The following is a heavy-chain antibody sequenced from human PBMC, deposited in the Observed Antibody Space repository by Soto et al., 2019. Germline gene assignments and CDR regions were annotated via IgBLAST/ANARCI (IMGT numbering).Heavy chain of an antibody. CDR1: GGSISSYY. CDR3: ARGDSRSWSDGLNWFDP. V-gene: IGHV4-4*07. J-gene: IGHJ5*02. D-gene: IGHD6-13*01. CDR2: IYTSGST. Sequence: PSETLCLTFTVSGGSISSYYCSLIRQPAGKGLEWIGRIYTSGSTNYNPSLKSRVTISVDKSKNQFSLKLSSVTAADSAVYYCARGDSRSWSDGLNWFDPWGQGTLVTVS.